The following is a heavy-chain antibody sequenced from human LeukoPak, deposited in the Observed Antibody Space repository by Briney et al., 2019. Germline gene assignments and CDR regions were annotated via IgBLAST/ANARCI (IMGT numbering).Heavy chain of an antibody. CDR3: ARGLECSSTSCSFDY. D-gene: IGHD2-2*01. CDR2: INHSGST. V-gene: IGHV4-34*01. Sequence: SETLSLTCAVYGRSFSGYYWSWIRQPPGKGLEWIGEINHSGSTNYNPSLKSRVTISVDTSKNQFSLKLSSVTAADTAVYYCARGLECSSTSCSFDYWGQGTLVTVSS. J-gene: IGHJ4*02. CDR1: GRSFSGYY.